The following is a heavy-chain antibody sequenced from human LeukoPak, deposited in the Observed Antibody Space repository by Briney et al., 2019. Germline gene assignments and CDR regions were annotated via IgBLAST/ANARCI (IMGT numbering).Heavy chain of an antibody. CDR1: GGSISSYY. D-gene: IGHD2-2*01. CDR3: ARQIVVIPSTMGYVGYSRFDP. Sequence: SETLALICSVSGGSISSYYWSWIRQPPGKGLEWIGYISTSGSTNYNPSLKSRVTISVDTSKNQFSLKLSSVTAADTAVYYCARQIVVIPSTMGYVGYSRFDPWGQGTLVTVSS. V-gene: IGHV4-4*09. J-gene: IGHJ5*02. CDR2: ISTSGST.